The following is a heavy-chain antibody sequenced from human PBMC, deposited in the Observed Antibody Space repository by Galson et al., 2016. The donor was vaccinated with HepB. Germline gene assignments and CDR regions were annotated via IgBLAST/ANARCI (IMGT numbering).Heavy chain of an antibody. CDR1: GFPFSANA. D-gene: IGHD6-13*01. V-gene: IGHV3-49*04. CDR2: IRARSSGETT. CDR3: TIDAAPQY. J-gene: IGHJ4*01. Sequence: SLRLSCATSGFPFSANAMTWVRQAPGKGLEWVGFIRARSSGETTAYAASVTGRFSISRDDSKNVAYLQLSSLKAEDTGKYQCTIDAAPQYWGQGTLVTVSS.